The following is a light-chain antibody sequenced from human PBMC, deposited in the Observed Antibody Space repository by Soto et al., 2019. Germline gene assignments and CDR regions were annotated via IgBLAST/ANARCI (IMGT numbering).Light chain of an antibody. J-gene: IGKJ5*01. V-gene: IGKV1-39*01. CDR2: ATS. Sequence: DIQMTQSPSSLSASVGDSVTITCRTSQTVSTYLNWYQQKPGKAPRLLIYATSSLQSGVPSTFSGSGSGTDFALTINSLQPEDFATYYCQQSYSSPMTVGQGTRLEIK. CDR3: QQSYSSPMT. CDR1: QTVSTY.